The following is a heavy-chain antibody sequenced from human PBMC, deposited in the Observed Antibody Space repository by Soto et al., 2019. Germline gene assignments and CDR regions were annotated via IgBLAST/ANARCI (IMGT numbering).Heavy chain of an antibody. CDR1: GFTFRDYY. V-gene: IGHV3-11*01. D-gene: IGHD4-4*01. CDR3: VTDKYSNYFTYFDP. CDR2: ISSSGSIT. J-gene: IGHJ5*02. Sequence: QVQLVEPGGGLVKPGGPLRLSCAGSGFTFRDYYMGWIRQAPGKGLEWVSYISSSGSITYYAASVKGRFTISRDDAKKSLCLQMTSLIAEDTAIYYCVTDKYSNYFTYFDPWCQGTLVTVSS.